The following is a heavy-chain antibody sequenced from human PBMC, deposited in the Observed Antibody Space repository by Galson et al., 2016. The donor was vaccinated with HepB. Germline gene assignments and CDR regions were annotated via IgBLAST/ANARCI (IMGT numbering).Heavy chain of an antibody. Sequence: SLRLSCAASGFTFSGYAMHWVRQAPGKGLEWVGLIRYDGSNEYYADSVKGRFTISRDNSKNSIYLQMNSLRAEDTAVYYCARGASTGWEVGACYFWGQGALVTVSS. V-gene: IGHV3-33*01. CDR1: GFTFSGYA. D-gene: IGHD6-19*01. CDR2: IRYDGSNE. J-gene: IGHJ4*02. CDR3: ARGASTGWEVGACYF.